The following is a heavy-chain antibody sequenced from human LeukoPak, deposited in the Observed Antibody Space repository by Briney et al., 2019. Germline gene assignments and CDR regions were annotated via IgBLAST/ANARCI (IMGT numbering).Heavy chain of an antibody. J-gene: IGHJ4*02. V-gene: IGHV3-21*01. Sequence: GGSLRLSCAASGFTFSTYSMNWVRQAPGKGLEWVSSISSSSSHIHYADSVKGRFTISRDNAKNSLYLQMNSLRAEDTAVYYCARDVHDSSGGTDGGNDYWGQGTLVTVSS. CDR2: ISSSSSHI. CDR3: ARDVHDSSGGTDGGNDY. CDR1: GFTFSTYS. D-gene: IGHD3-22*01.